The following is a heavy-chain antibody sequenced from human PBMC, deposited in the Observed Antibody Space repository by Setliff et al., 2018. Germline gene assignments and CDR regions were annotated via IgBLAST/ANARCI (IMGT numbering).Heavy chain of an antibody. CDR2: MNPNSGNT. V-gene: IGHV1-8*02. CDR1: GYTFTSYD. J-gene: IGHJ3*02. CDR3: ARDGGGDSDAFDI. D-gene: IGHD3-16*01. Sequence: ASVKVSCKASGYTFTSYDINWVRQATGQGLEWMGWMNPNSGNTGYAQKFQGRVTMTSDTSIRTAYMELGRLRSDDTAVYFCARDGGGDSDAFDIWGQGTMVTVSS.